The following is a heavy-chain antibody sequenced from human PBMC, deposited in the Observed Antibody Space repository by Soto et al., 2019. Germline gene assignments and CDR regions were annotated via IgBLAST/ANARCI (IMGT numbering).Heavy chain of an antibody. J-gene: IGHJ6*02. V-gene: IGHV5-51*01. D-gene: IGHD2-2*01. CDR1: GYSFTYYW. CDR3: ARLGIVVVPAAIHTYGMDV. CDR2: IYPGDSDT. Sequence: KISCEGSGYSFTYYWIGWVRQMPGKGLEWMGIIYPGDSDTRYSPSFQGQVTISVDKSIRTAYLQWSSLKASDTAIYYCARLGIVVVPAAIHTYGMDVWGQGTTVTVSS.